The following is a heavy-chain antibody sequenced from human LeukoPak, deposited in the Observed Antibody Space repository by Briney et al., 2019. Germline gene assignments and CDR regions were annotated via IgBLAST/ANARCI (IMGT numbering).Heavy chain of an antibody. CDR3: ARGRGSSWPYYYYGMDV. CDR1: GYTFTSYD. Sequence: ASVKVSCKASGYTFTSYDINWVRPATGQGLEWMGWMNPNSGNTGYAQKFQGRVTMTRNTSISTAYMELSSLRSEDTAVYYCARGRGSSWPYYYYGMDVWGQGTTVTVSS. V-gene: IGHV1-8*01. D-gene: IGHD6-13*01. CDR2: MNPNSGNT. J-gene: IGHJ6*02.